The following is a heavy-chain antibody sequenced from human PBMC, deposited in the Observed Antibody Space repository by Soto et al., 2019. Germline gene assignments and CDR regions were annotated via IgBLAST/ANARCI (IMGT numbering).Heavy chain of an antibody. CDR1: GFTFSSYA. D-gene: IGHD4-17*01. CDR3: AKVLSYGDYGQGPDFYFDY. CDR2: ISGSGGST. Sequence: GGSLRLSCAASGFTFSSYAMSWVRQAPGKGLEWVSAISGSGGSTYYADSVKGRFTISRDNSKNTLYLQMNSLRAEDTAVYYCAKVLSYGDYGQGPDFYFDYWGQGTLVTVSS. V-gene: IGHV3-23*01. J-gene: IGHJ4*02.